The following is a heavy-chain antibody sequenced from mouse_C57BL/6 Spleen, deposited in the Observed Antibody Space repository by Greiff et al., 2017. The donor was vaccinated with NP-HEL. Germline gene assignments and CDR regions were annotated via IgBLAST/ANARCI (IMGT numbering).Heavy chain of an antibody. CDR3: ARRYMVTTGFDS. Sequence: VKLMESGAELVMPGASVKLSCKASGYTFTSYWMHWVKQRPGQGLEWIGEIDPSDSYTNYNQKFKGKSTLTVDKSSSTAYMQLSSLTSEDSAVYYGARRYMVTTGFDSWGQGTTLTVSS. CDR1: GYTFTSYW. CDR2: IDPSDSYT. D-gene: IGHD2-2*01. J-gene: IGHJ2*01. V-gene: IGHV1-69*01.